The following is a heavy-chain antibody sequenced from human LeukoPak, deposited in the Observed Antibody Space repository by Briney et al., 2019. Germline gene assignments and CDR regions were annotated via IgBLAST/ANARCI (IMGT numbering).Heavy chain of an antibody. CDR2: ISGSGGST. V-gene: IGHV3-23*01. CDR3: ANVLITGTTLGEDFDY. Sequence: PGGSLRLSCAASGFTFSSYAMSWVRQAPGKGLEWVSAISGSGGSTYYADSVKGRFTISRDNSKNTLYLQMNSLRAEDTAVYYCANVLITGTTLGEDFDYWGQGTLVTVSS. D-gene: IGHD1-20*01. J-gene: IGHJ4*02. CDR1: GFTFSSYA.